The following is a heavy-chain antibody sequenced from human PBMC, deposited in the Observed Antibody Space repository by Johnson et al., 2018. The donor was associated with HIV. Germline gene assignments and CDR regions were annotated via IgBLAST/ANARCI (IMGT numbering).Heavy chain of an antibody. D-gene: IGHD5-18*01. CDR1: GLTVSSNY. J-gene: IGHJ3*02. Sequence: VQVVESGGGLVQPGGSLRLSCAASGLTVSSNYMSWVRQAPGKGLEWVAVISYDGSYKYYADSVKGRFTISRDNSKNTLYLQMNSLRAEDTAVYYCAKEDGDSYGSDSVDIWGQGTMVTVSS. CDR2: ISYDGSYK. V-gene: IGHV3-30*18. CDR3: AKEDGDSYGSDSVDI.